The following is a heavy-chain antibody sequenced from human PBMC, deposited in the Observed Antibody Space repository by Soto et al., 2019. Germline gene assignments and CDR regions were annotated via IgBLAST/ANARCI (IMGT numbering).Heavy chain of an antibody. CDR1: GFTFSDYY. J-gene: IGHJ4*02. CDR3: ARDWNSND. D-gene: IGHD1-7*01. Sequence: QVQLVESGGGLVKPGGSLRLSCAASGFTFSDYYMSWIRQAPGKGLEWVSYITSSGTIYYADSVKGRFTISRDNSKNSLFRTMNSLRAEDTAVYYCARDWNSNDWGRGTLVTVSS. CDR2: ITSSGTI. V-gene: IGHV3-11*01.